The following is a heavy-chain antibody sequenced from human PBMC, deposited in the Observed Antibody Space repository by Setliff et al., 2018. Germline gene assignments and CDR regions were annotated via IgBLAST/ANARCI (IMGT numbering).Heavy chain of an antibody. Sequence: SETLSLTCAVSGGSISSSSYYWGWIRQPPGKGLEWIGSIYYSGSTYYNPSLKSRVTISVDTSKNQFSLKLSSVTAADTAVYYCARRETYYNFWSGYYAYWGQGTLVTVSS. CDR3: ARRETYYNFWSGYYAY. CDR2: IYYSGST. CDR1: GGSISSSSYY. J-gene: IGHJ4*02. D-gene: IGHD3-3*01. V-gene: IGHV4-39*07.